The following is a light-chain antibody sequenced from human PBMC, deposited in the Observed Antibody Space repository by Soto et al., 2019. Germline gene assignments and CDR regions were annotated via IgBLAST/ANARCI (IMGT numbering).Light chain of an antibody. V-gene: IGKV4-1*01. CDR3: HQSRRSART. CDR2: WAS. Sequence: DIVMTQSPDSLAVSLGERASINCTSSQSVFYSPTNKDYLAWYQHQPGQPPKLLIYWASVRESGVPDRFSGSGSGTEFTLTISNLQAEDVATYLCHQSRRSARTFGQGTRLQIK. CDR1: QSVFYSPTNKDY. J-gene: IGKJ2*01.